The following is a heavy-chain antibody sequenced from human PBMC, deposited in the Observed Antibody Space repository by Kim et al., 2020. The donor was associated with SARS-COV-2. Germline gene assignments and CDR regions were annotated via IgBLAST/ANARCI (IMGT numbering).Heavy chain of an antibody. CDR2: IYSGGST. Sequence: GGSLRLSCAASGFTVSSNYMSWVRQAPGKGLEWVSVIYSGGSTYYADSVKGRFTISRDNSKNTLYLQMNSLRAEDTAVYYCARLTTSGYIDPWGQGTLVTVSS. CDR1: GFTVSSNY. J-gene: IGHJ5*02. D-gene: IGHD4-17*01. V-gene: IGHV3-53*01. CDR3: ARLTTSGYIDP.